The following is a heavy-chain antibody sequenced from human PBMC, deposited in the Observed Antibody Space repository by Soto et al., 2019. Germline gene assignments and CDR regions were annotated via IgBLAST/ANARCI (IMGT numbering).Heavy chain of an antibody. Sequence: QRLSCAASGFTFSSYEMNWVRQAPGKGLEWVSYISSSGSTTYYVDTVKGRFTISRDNAKNSLYLQMNSLRAEDTAVYYCARVGYYNDRGAFDICGQGAMVTVSS. CDR3: ARVGYYNDRGAFDI. CDR2: ISSSGSTT. V-gene: IGHV3-48*03. J-gene: IGHJ3*02. CDR1: GFTFSSYE. D-gene: IGHD3-9*01.